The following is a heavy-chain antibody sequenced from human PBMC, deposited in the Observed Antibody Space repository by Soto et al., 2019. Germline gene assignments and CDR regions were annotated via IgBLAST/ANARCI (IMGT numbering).Heavy chain of an antibody. V-gene: IGHV1-69*02. Sequence: ASVKVSCKASGGTFSSYTISWVRQAPGQGLEWMGRIIPILGIANYAQKFQGRVTITADKSTSTAYMELSSLRSEDTAMYYCARGGYCSGGSCYYTQYNWFDPWGQGTLVTVSS. D-gene: IGHD2-15*01. CDR3: ARGGYCSGGSCYYTQYNWFDP. CDR2: IIPILGIA. J-gene: IGHJ5*02. CDR1: GGTFSSYT.